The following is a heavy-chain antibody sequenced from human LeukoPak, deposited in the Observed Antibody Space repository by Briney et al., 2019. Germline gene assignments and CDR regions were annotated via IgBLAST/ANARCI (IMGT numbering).Heavy chain of an antibody. J-gene: IGHJ3*02. Sequence: GGSLRLSCAVSGFTFSSYWMHWVRQAPGKGLVWVSRINSDGRRTTYAESVKGRFTISRDNAENTLYLQMNSLRAEDTAVYYCASLFLCYGCSSSSASVNIWGQGTMVTVSS. V-gene: IGHV3-74*01. CDR2: INSDGRRT. CDR3: ASLFLCYGCSSSSASVNI. CDR1: GFTFSSYW. D-gene: IGHD6-6*01.